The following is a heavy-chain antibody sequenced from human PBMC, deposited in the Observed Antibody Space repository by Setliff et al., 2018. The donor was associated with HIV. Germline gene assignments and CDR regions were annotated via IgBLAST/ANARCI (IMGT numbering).Heavy chain of an antibody. CDR2: INSNGSTT. CDR1: GFTFITYN. J-gene: IGHJ5*02. Sequence: PGGSLRLSCAASGFTFITYNMRWVHQGTGNGLEWVSRINSNGSTTNYADSVKGRFTISRDNSRDTLYLEMNNLRAEDTALYYCAKDYTPTFWEYNWFDVWGQGTLVTVSS. V-gene: IGHV3-74*01. D-gene: IGHD3-3*01. CDR3: AKDYTPTFWEYNWFDV.